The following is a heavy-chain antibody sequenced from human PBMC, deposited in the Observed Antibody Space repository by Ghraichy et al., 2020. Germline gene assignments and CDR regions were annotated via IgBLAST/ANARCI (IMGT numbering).Heavy chain of an antibody. CDR1: GSSISGAYY. Sequence: SQTLSLTCTVSGSSISGAYYWGWIRQPPGKGLESVGNMYHNGSAFYNPSLESRVTISVDTSKNQFSLKLRSVTAADTAVYYCARVILTGIKGRGYFGYWGQGTLVTVSS. CDR2: MYHNGSA. J-gene: IGHJ4*02. V-gene: IGHV4-38-2*02. CDR3: ARVILTGIKGRGYFGY. D-gene: IGHD3-9*01.